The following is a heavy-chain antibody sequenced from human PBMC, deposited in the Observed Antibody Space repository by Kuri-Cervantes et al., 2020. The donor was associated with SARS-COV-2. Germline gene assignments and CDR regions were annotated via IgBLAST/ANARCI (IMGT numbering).Heavy chain of an antibody. Sequence: GESLKISCAASGFTFSSYAMRWVRQAPGKGLEWVAVISYDGSNKYYADSVKGRFTISRDNSRNTLYLQMNSLRAEDTAVYYCARDIYPNGPLGFWGQGTLVTVSS. D-gene: IGHD1-1*01. CDR1: GFTFSSYA. V-gene: IGHV3-30-3*01. CDR3: ARDIYPNGPLGF. J-gene: IGHJ4*02. CDR2: ISYDGSNK.